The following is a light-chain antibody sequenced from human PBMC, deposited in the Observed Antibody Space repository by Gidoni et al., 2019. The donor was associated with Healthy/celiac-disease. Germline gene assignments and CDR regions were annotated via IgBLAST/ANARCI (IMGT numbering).Light chain of an antibody. V-gene: IGLV1-44*01. CDR1: TSNIGSNP. Sequence: QSVLTQPPSSSVTPWQTINISCSESTSNIGSNPVNWYQHIPGASPKLLIYSNSQRPSGVPERFSGSKSGTSASLAISDLQSEDEADYYCATWVDRLNGLTFGGGTKLTVL. CDR3: ATWVDRLNGLT. J-gene: IGLJ2*01. CDR2: SNS.